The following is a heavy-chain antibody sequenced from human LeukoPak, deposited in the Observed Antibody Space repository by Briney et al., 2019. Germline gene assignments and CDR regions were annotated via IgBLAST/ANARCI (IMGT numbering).Heavy chain of an antibody. CDR2: IYYSGST. J-gene: IGHJ1*01. V-gene: IGHV4-59*01. CDR1: GGSISSYY. D-gene: IGHD2-2*01. Sequence: SETLSLTCTVSGGSISSYYWSWIRQPPGKGLEWIGYIYYSGSTNYNPSLKSRVTISVDTSKNQFPLKLSSVTAADTAVYYCARGYCSSTSCYGEYFQHWGQGILVTVSS. CDR3: ARGYCSSTSCYGEYFQH.